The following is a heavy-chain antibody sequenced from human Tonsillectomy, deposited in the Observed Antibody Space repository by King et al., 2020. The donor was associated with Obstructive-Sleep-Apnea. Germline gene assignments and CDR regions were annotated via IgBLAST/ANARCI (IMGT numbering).Heavy chain of an antibody. J-gene: IGHJ4*02. D-gene: IGHD2-21*02. CDR2: LYPADSDT. Sequence: VQLVQSGAEVKRPGESLKISCKGSGYSFTSYWIGWVRQMPGKGLEWMGILYPADSDTRYSPSFQGHVTISADKSISTAYLQWSSLKASDTAMYYCVVAYCGGDCFSRIDYWGQGTLVTVSS. CDR1: GYSFTSYW. CDR3: VVAYCGGDCFSRIDY. V-gene: IGHV5-51*01.